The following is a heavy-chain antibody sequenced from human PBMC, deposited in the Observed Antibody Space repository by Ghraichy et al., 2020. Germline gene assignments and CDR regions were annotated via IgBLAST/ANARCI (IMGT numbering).Heavy chain of an antibody. CDR3: VRMLDRDF. J-gene: IGHJ4*02. V-gene: IGHV3-74*01. Sequence: GESLNISCAASGFTFSNYWMYWVRQAPGKGLVWVSRINGDASVTHYADSVKGRFTISRDNAKSTLYLQMNSLRDEDTAVYYCVRMLDRDFWGQGTLVTVSS. D-gene: IGHD2-8*01. CDR2: INGDASVT. CDR1: GFTFSNYW.